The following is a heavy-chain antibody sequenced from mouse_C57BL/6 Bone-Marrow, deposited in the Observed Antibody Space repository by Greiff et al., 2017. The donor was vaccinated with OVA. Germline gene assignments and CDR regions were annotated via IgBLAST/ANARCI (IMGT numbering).Heavy chain of an antibody. CDR1: GFTFSDYG. J-gene: IGHJ2*01. CDR3: ARIRTGTSRDY. CDR2: ISSGSSTI. D-gene: IGHD4-1*01. V-gene: IGHV5-17*01. Sequence: EVKLVESGGGLVKPGGSLKLSCAASGFTFSDYGMHWVRQAPEKGLEWVAYISSGSSTIYYADTVKGLFTISRDNAKNTLFLQMTSLRSEDTAMYYCARIRTGTSRDYWGQGTTLTVSS.